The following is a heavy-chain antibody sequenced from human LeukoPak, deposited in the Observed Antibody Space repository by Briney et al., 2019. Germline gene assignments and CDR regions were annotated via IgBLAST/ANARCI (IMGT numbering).Heavy chain of an antibody. CDR1: GGSVSAFY. CDR2: IHYSGRT. CDR3: ARGLPFNYYGMDV. V-gene: IGHV4-59*02. J-gene: IGHJ6*02. Sequence: TSETLSLTCTISGGSVSAFYWSWIRQPPGEGLEWIGYIHYSGRTNYNPSLKSRATISVDMSKNQFSLKLTSVTARDTAVYYCARGLPFNYYGMDVWGQGTTVTVSS.